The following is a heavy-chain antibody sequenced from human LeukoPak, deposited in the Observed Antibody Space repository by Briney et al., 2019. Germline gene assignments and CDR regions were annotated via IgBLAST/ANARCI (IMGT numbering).Heavy chain of an antibody. CDR1: GFTFSSYA. J-gene: IGHJ1*01. CDR2: ISYDGSNK. CDR3: ARGSYYGSSGYYYGRAEYFQH. V-gene: IGHV3-30-3*01. D-gene: IGHD3-22*01. Sequence: PGGSLRLSCAASGFTFSSYAMHWVRQAPGKGLEWVAVISYDGSNKYYADSVKGRFTISRDNSKNTLYLQMNSLRAEDTAVYYCARGSYYGSSGYYYGRAEYFQHWGQGTLVTVSS.